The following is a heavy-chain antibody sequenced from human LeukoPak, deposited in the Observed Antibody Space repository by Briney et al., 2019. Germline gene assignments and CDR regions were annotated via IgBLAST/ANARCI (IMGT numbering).Heavy chain of an antibody. CDR2: INSDGSST. V-gene: IGHV3-74*01. CDR3: ARGLTTVVTGTRNPYYYGMDV. D-gene: IGHD4-23*01. J-gene: IGHJ6*02. CDR1: GFTFSSYW. Sequence: GGSLRLSCAASGFTFSSYWMHWVRQAPGKGLVWVSRINSDGSSTSYADSVKGRFTISRDNAKNTLYLQMNSLRAEDTAVYYCARGLTTVVTGTRNPYYYGMDVWGQGTTVTVSS.